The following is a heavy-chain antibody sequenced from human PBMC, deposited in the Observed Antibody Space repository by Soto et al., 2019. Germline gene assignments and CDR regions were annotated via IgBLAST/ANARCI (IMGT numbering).Heavy chain of an antibody. J-gene: IGHJ4*02. V-gene: IGHV1-3*01. CDR1: GYTFTSYA. Sequence: ASVKVSCMASGYTFTSYAMHWVRQAPGQRLEWMGWIKAGNGNTKYSQKFQGRVTITRDTSASTAYMELSSLRSEDTAVYYCARDKTLSSGWPEDYWCQGTRVTVSS. CDR3: ARDKTLSSGWPEDY. CDR2: IKAGNGNT. D-gene: IGHD6-19*01.